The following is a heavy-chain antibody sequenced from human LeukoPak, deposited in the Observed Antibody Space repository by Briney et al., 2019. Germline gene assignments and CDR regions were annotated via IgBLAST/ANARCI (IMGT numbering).Heavy chain of an antibody. D-gene: IGHD3-10*01. CDR1: GYTFTSYD. CDR2: MNPNSGNT. J-gene: IGHJ4*02. Sequence: ASVKVSCKASGYTFTSYDINWVRQATGQGLEWMGWMNPNSGNTGYAQKFQGRVTMTRNTSISTAYMELSSLRSEDTAVYYCARGRRRSPLWFGELLSKFDYWGQGTLVTVSS. V-gene: IGHV1-8*01. CDR3: ARGRRRSPLWFGELLSKFDY.